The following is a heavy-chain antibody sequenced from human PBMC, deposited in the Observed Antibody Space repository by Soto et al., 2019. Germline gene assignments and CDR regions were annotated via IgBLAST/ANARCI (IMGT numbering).Heavy chain of an antibody. V-gene: IGHV3-9*01. Sequence: EVQLVESGGGLVQPGRSLRLSCAASGFTFDDYAMHWVRQAPGKGLEWVSGISWNSGSIGYADSVKGRFTISRDNAKNSLYLQMNSLRAEDTALYYCAKDIGQTGGFDYYYYGMDVWGQGTTVTVSS. CDR1: GFTFDDYA. D-gene: IGHD3-16*01. J-gene: IGHJ6*02. CDR2: ISWNSGSI. CDR3: AKDIGQTGGFDYYYYGMDV.